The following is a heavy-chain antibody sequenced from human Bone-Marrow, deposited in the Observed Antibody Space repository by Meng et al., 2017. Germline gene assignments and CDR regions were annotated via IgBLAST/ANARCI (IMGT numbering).Heavy chain of an antibody. CDR1: GGSFRGSY. Sequence: QGQLQEWRAGLLKQSETLSLTCAVYGGSFRGSYWSWIRQPPGKGLEWIGYIYYSGSTNYNPSLKSRVTISVDTSKNQFSLKLSSVTAADTAVYYCAREVSPYYYGSGSENWFDPWGQGTLVTVSS. CDR3: AREVSPYYYGSGSENWFDP. J-gene: IGHJ5*02. D-gene: IGHD3-10*01. V-gene: IGHV4-34*11. CDR2: IYYSGST.